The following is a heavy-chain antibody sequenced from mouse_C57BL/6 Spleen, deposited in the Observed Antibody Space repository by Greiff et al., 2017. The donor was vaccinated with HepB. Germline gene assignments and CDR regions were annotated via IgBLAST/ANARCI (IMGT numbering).Heavy chain of an antibody. CDR3: ARHEEDYDYDVFAY. CDR2: FYPGSGSI. D-gene: IGHD2-4*01. V-gene: IGHV1-62-2*01. CDR1: GYTFTEYT. J-gene: IGHJ3*01. Sequence: VKVVESGAELVKPGASVKLSCKASGYTFTEYTIHWVKQRSGQGLEWIGWFYPGSGSIKYNEKFKDKATLTADKSSSTVYMELSRLTSEDSAVYFCARHEEDYDYDVFAYWGQGTLVTVSA.